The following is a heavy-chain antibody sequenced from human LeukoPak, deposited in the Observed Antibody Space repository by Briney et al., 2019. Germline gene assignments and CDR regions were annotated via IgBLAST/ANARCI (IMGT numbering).Heavy chain of an antibody. CDR1: GDSVSSNSAA. Sequence: SQTLSLPCAISGDSVSSNSAAWNWIRQSPSRGLEWLGRTYYRSKWYNDYAVSVKSRITINPDTSKNQFSLQLNSVTPEDTAVYYCARGGVGGLRLEAPFDYWGQGTLVTVSS. V-gene: IGHV6-1*01. CDR3: ARGGVGGLRLEAPFDY. D-gene: IGHD5-12*01. CDR2: TYYRSKWYN. J-gene: IGHJ4*02.